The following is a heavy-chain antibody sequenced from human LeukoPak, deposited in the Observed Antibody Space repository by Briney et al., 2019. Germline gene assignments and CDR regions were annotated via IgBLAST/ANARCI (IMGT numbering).Heavy chain of an antibody. CDR3: AREGVWAVVVTRGAFDI. Sequence: GASVKVSCKASGDTFSSYAISWVRQAPGQGLEWMGRIIPILGIANYAQKFQGRVTITADKSTSTAYMELSSLRSEDTAVYYCAREGVWAVVVTRGAFDIWGQGTMVTVSS. CDR2: IIPILGIA. CDR1: GDTFSSYA. J-gene: IGHJ3*02. D-gene: IGHD2-21*02. V-gene: IGHV1-69*04.